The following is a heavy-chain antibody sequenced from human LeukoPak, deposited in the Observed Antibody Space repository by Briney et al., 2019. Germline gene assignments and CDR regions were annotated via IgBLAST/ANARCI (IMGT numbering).Heavy chain of an antibody. D-gene: IGHD5-12*01. CDR1: GGTFSSYA. J-gene: IGHJ6*03. CDR3: ARDRSGYVTNMDV. Sequence: ASVKVSCKASGGTFSSYAISWVRQAPGQGLEWMGAIIPIFGTTNYAQKFQGRVTITTDESTSTAYMELRSLRSDDTAVYYCARDRSGYVTNMDVWGKGTTVTVSS. V-gene: IGHV1-69*05. CDR2: IIPIFGTT.